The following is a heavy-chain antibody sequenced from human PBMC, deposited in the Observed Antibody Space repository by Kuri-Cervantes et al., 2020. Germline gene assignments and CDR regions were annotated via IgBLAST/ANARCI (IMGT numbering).Heavy chain of an antibody. Sequence: GESLKISCAASGFTFSSYSMNWVRQAPGKGLEWVSSISSSSSYIYYADSVKGRFTISRDNGKNSLHLQMNSLTAEDTAVYYCVASSVIAPFYWGQGTLVTVSS. D-gene: IGHD2/OR15-2a*01. V-gene: IGHV3-21*04. CDR2: ISSSSSYI. CDR1: GFTFSSYS. J-gene: IGHJ4*02. CDR3: VASSVIAPFY.